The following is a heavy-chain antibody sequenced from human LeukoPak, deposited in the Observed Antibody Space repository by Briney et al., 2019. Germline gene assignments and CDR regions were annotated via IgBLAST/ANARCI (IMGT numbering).Heavy chain of an antibody. D-gene: IGHD6-13*01. Sequence: SETLSLTCAVYGGSFSGSFWSWIRQPPGKGLEWIGQINHSGGTNYNPSLKSRVTMSVDTSKNQFSLKLSSVTAADTAVYYCAGGVRYSSSWPLDYWGQGTLVTVSS. V-gene: IGHV4-34*01. CDR1: GGSFSGSF. CDR3: AGGVRYSSSWPLDY. J-gene: IGHJ4*02. CDR2: INHSGGT.